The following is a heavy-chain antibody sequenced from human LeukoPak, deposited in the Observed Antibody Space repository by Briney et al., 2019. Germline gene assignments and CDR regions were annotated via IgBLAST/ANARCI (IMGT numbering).Heavy chain of an antibody. CDR3: AREARNYEYVWGSYRYDFDY. CDR1: GFTFSSYS. CDR2: ISSSSSYI. D-gene: IGHD3-16*02. Sequence: GGSLRLSCAASGFTFSSYSMNWVRQAPGKGLEWVSSISSSSSYIYYADSVKGRFTISRDNAKNSLYLQMNSLRAEDTAVYYCAREARNYEYVWGSYRYDFDYWGQGTLVTVSS. V-gene: IGHV3-21*01. J-gene: IGHJ4*02.